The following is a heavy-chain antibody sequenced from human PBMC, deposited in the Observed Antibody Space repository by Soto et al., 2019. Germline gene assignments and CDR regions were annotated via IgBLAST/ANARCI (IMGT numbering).Heavy chain of an antibody. J-gene: IGHJ6*02. D-gene: IGHD4-17*01. CDR1: GGTFSSYA. CDR2: IIPIFGTA. V-gene: IGHV1-69*12. CDR3: AGENYGYYYYYYGMDV. Sequence: QVQLVQSGAEVKKSGSSVKVSCKASGGTFSSYAISWVRQAPGQGLEWMGGIIPIFGTANYAQKFQGRVTITADESTSTAYMELSSLRSEDTAVYYCAGENYGYYYYYYGMDVWGQGTTVTVSS.